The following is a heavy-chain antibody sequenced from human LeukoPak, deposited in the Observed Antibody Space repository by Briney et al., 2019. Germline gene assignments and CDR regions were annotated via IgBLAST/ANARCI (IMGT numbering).Heavy chain of an antibody. V-gene: IGHV3-7*01. D-gene: IGHD1-26*01. CDR3: AKASIAGAIGVLDY. J-gene: IGHJ4*02. Sequence: SGGSLRLSCAAFGFTFNNYSMSWVRQAPGKGLEWVANINQDGSGKHYVDSVKVRFTIFRDNAKNSLYLQMNSLRAEDAAVYFCAKASIAGAIGVLDYWGQGTLVTVSS. CDR2: INQDGSGK. CDR1: GFTFNNYS.